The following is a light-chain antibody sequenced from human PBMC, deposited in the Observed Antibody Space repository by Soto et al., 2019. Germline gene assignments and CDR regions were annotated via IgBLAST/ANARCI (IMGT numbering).Light chain of an antibody. CDR3: QQYNNWPYT. Sequence: EIVMTQSPATLSVSPGERATLSCRASQSVYSNLAWYQQKPGQPPRLLIYGASTRATGIPARFSGSGSGTEFTFTISSLQSEYFAAYYCQQYNNWPYTFGPGTKVDIK. CDR1: QSVYSN. V-gene: IGKV3-15*01. CDR2: GAS. J-gene: IGKJ3*01.